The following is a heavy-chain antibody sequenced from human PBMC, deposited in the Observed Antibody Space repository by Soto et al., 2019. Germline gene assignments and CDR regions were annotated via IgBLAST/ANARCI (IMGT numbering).Heavy chain of an antibody. J-gene: IGHJ1*01. CDR1: GFTFSSYA. CDR2: ISGSGGST. V-gene: IGHV3-23*01. CDR3: AKGGYFSRRVITFGSLDSREKYFQH. Sequence: QPGGSLRLSCAASGFTFSSYAMSWVRQAPGKGLEWVSAISGSGGSTYYADSVKGRFTISRDNSKNTLYLQMNSLRAEDTAVYYCAKGGYFSRRVITFGSLDSREKYFQHWGQGTLVTVSS. D-gene: IGHD1-20*01.